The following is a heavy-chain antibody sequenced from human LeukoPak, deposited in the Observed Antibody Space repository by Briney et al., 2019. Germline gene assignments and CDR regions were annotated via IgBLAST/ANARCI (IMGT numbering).Heavy chain of an antibody. D-gene: IGHD2-15*01. Sequence: PSETLSLTCAVSGYSISSGYHWGWIRQPPGKGLEWIGSIYHSGSTYYNPSLKSRVTISVDTSKNQFSLKLSSVTAADTAVYYCARMIVVVVAAQPYYFDYWGQGTLVTVSS. V-gene: IGHV4-38-2*01. J-gene: IGHJ4*02. CDR3: ARMIVVVVAAQPYYFDY. CDR1: GYSISSGYH. CDR2: IYHSGST.